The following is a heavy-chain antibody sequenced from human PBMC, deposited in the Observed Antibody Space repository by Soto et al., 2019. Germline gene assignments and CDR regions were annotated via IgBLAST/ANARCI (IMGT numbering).Heavy chain of an antibody. CDR3: AKKGLGSLATYCSTGDCHYAFDI. CDR2: ISGGGDGT. J-gene: IGHJ3*02. V-gene: IGHV3-23*01. D-gene: IGHD2-15*01. Sequence: EVQLLESGGGLVQPGGSLRLSCAAPGFTFGNYAMIWVRQAPGKGLEWVSTISGGGDGTYYADSVRGRFTISRENSRNTVYLQMNSLRAEDTAVYYCAKKGLGSLATYCSTGDCHYAFDIWGQGTMVTVSS. CDR1: GFTFGNYA.